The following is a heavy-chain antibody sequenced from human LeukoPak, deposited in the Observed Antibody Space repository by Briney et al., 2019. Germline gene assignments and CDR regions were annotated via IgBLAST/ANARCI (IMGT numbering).Heavy chain of an antibody. CDR1: GATFSSYA. J-gene: IGHJ4*02. CDR2: IIPIFGTA. D-gene: IGHD1-1*01. Sequence: ASVKVSCKASGATFSSYAISWVRQSPGQGLEWMGGIIPIFGTANYAQKFQGRVTITTDESTSTAYTELSTQRSEDTAVYYCARGKNWNYWEYWGQGTLVTVSS. CDR3: ARGKNWNYWEY. V-gene: IGHV1-69*05.